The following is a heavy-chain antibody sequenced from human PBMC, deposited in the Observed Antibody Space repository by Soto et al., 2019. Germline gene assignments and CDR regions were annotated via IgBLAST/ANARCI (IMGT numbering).Heavy chain of an antibody. V-gene: IGHV3-23*01. CDR2: ISGSGGST. CDR3: AKGFRFWIVVVPPIAY. Sequence: GSLSLSWAASGFSFSSYAMSRVRQAPGKGLEWVSAISGSGGSTYYADSVKGRFTISRDNSKNTLYLQMNSLRAEDTAVYYCAKGFRFWIVVVPPIAYWGQGTLVTAPQ. D-gene: IGHD3-22*01. J-gene: IGHJ4*02. CDR1: GFSFSSYA.